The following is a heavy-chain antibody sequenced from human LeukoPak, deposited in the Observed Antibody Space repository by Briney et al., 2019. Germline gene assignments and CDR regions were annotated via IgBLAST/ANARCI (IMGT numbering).Heavy chain of an antibody. Sequence: SQTLSLTCTVSGGSISSGSYYWSWIRQPAGKGLEWIGRIYTSGSTNYNPSLKSRVTISVDTSKNQFSLNLSSVTAADTAVYYCARFRFLEWFLFDYWGQGTLVTVSS. CDR1: GGSISSGSYY. D-gene: IGHD3-3*01. CDR3: ARFRFLEWFLFDY. V-gene: IGHV4-61*02. CDR2: IYTSGST. J-gene: IGHJ4*02.